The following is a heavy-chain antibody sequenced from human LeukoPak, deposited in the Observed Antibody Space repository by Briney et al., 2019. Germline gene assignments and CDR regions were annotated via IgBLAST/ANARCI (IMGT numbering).Heavy chain of an antibody. CDR2: IFYSGST. J-gene: IGHJ6*03. V-gene: IGHV4-39*07. CDR3: AREGGYYGSGSPNYYMDV. D-gene: IGHD3-10*01. CDR1: GGSISTSSYY. Sequence: SETLSLTCTVSGGSISTSSYYWGWVRQPPGKGLEWIGNIFYSGSTYYNPSLKSRVTISVDTSKNQFSLKLSSVTAADTAVYYCAREGGYYGSGSPNYYMDVWGKGTTVTVSS.